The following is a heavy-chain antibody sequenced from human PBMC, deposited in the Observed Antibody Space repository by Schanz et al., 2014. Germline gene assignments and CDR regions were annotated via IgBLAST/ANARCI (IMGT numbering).Heavy chain of an antibody. CDR2: IISTGGTI. J-gene: IGHJ6*02. CDR3: ATEGPRGTRHPINYYYAMDN. Sequence: GGSLRLSCAASGFTFSSYYMSWIRQAPGKGLEWVSSIISTGGTIYYVDSVRGRFTISRDNAKNSVFLQMNRLRAEDTAVYYCATEGPRGTRHPINYYYAMDNWGQGTKVTV. CDR1: GFTFSSYY. V-gene: IGHV3-11*04. D-gene: IGHD6-6*01.